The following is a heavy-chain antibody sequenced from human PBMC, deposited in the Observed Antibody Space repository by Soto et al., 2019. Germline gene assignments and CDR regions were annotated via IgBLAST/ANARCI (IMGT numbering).Heavy chain of an antibody. Sequence: EVQLLESGGGLVQPGGSLRLSCEVSGFTFSSYAMSWVRQAPGQGLEWVSAITGSGGRTYYADSVKGRFTISRDNSKNTLYLQMNSLRAEDTAVYYCPKDPPTSGYFYFDYWGQGTLVTVSS. CDR3: PKDPPTSGYFYFDY. D-gene: IGHD3-22*01. CDR1: GFTFSSYA. V-gene: IGHV3-23*01. CDR2: ITGSGGRT. J-gene: IGHJ4*02.